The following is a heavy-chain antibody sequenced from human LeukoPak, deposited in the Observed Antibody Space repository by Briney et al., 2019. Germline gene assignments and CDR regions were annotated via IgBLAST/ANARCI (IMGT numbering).Heavy chain of an antibody. CDR1: GFAFDEHG. V-gene: IGHV3-20*04. J-gene: IGHJ4*02. CDR2: INWSGGST. Sequence: SGGSLRLSCTAFGFAFDEHGMSWVRQVPGRGLEWVAGINWSGGSTGYADPLRGRFTISRDNAKNFLYLQIDRLRAGDTALYYCARAPITSPFYFDYWGQGTLVTVSS. D-gene: IGHD2-2*01. CDR3: ARAPITSPFYFDY.